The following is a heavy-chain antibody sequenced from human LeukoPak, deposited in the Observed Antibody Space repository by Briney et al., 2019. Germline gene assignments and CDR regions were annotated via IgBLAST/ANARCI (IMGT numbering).Heavy chain of an antibody. CDR1: GFTVSGNY. CDR2: IYSGGSS. J-gene: IGHJ6*02. V-gene: IGHV3-66*01. D-gene: IGHD2-15*01. CDR3: ARGYCSGRSCYNGMDV. Sequence: PGGSLRLPCAASGFTVSGNYMGWVRQAPGKGLEWVSVIYSGGSSYYADSVKGRFTISRDNSKNTLYLQMNSLRAEDTAMYYCARGYCSGRSCYNGMDVWGQGTTVTVSS.